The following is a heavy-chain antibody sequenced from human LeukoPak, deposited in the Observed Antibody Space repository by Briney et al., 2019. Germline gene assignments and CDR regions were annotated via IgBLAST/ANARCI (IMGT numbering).Heavy chain of an antibody. J-gene: IGHJ4*02. Sequence: GGSLRLSCAASGFTVSSNYMSWVRQAPGKGLEWVSGISGSGSITYYADSVKGRFTISRDNSKSTLSLEMSSPRAEDTAVYYCAKQTRYDSPAGGRGFDYWGQGTLVTVSS. D-gene: IGHD3-22*01. V-gene: IGHV3-23*01. CDR1: GFTVSSNY. CDR2: ISGSGSIT. CDR3: AKQTRYDSPAGGRGFDY.